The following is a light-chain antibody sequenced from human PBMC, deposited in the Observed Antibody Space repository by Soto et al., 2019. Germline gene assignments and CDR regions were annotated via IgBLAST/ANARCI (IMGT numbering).Light chain of an antibody. J-gene: IGLJ1*01. CDR3: CSYAGAFTYV. V-gene: IGLV1-44*01. CDR1: SSNIGSNA. Sequence: QSVLTQPPSASGSPGQTVTISCSGSSSNIGSNAVNWYQQLPGTAPTLLIYSTNEWPSGVPDRFSGSKFGNTASLTISGLQAEDEADYYCCSYAGAFTYVFGSGTKLTV. CDR2: STN.